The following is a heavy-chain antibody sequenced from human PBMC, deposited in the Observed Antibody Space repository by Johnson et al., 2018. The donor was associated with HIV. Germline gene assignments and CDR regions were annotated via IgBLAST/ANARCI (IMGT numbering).Heavy chain of an antibody. CDR3: AKGVGATTNDAFDI. CDR1: GFTFDDYA. J-gene: IGHJ3*02. CDR2: ISWNSGSI. Sequence: VQLVESGGGLVQPGRSLSLSCAASGFTFDDYAMHWVRQAPGKGLEWVSGISWNSGSIGYADSVKGRFTISRDNAKNSLYLQMNSLRAEDTALYYCAKGVGATTNDAFDIWGQGTMVTVSS. D-gene: IGHD1-26*01. V-gene: IGHV3-9*01.